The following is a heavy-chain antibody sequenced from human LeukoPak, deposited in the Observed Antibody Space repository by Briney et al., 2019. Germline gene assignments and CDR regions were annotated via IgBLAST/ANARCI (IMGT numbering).Heavy chain of an antibody. V-gene: IGHV4-59*08. J-gene: IGHJ4*02. CDR1: GGSISSYY. CDR2: IYYSGST. CDR3: ARHGRMVIMSKFSTGIDQ. Sequence: SETLSPTCTVSGGSISSYYWSWIRQPPGKGLEWIGYIYYSGSTKYNPPLKSRVTISMDTSKNQFSLNLRSVTAADTAIYYCARHGRMVIMSKFSTGIDQWGQGTLVTVSS. D-gene: IGHD2-8*01.